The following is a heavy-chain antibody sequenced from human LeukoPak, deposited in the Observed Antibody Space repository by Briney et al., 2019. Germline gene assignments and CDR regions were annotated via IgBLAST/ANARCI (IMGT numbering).Heavy chain of an antibody. CDR2: IYSGGST. CDR3: ARGAMVRMYAFDI. V-gene: IGHV3-53*01. Sequence: PGGSLRLSCAASGFTVSSNYMSWVRQAPGKGLEWVSVIYSGGSTYYADSVKGRFTISRDNSKNTLYLQMNSLRAEDTAVYYCARGAMVRMYAFDIWGQGTMVTVSS. D-gene: IGHD3-10*01. CDR1: GFTVSSNY. J-gene: IGHJ3*02.